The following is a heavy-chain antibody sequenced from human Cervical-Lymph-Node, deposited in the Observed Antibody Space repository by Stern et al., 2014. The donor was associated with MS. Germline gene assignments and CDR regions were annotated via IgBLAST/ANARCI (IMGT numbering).Heavy chain of an antibody. CDR2: IIPILSIT. CDR1: GGTFSSSG. Sequence: MQLVESGSEVKKPGSSVRVSCKASGGTFSSSGISWVRQAPGQGLEWMGRIIPILSITNYAQNLQGRVTITADKSTSTAYMELSSLRSEDTAVYYCATLGVTTGDFDPWGQGTLVTVSS. CDR3: ATLGVTTGDFDP. D-gene: IGHD4-17*01. J-gene: IGHJ5*02. V-gene: IGHV1-69*09.